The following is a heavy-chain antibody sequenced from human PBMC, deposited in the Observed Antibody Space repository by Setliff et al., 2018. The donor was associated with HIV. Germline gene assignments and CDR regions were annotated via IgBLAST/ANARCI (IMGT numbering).Heavy chain of an antibody. CDR2: IYYSGST. Sequence: SETLSLTCAVSGGSISSHYWSWIRQPPGKGLEWIGYIYYSGSTNYNPSLRSRVTIAVDTSKNQFSLKLSFVTAADTAVYDCARDWRLIRRVLPLDHYYYYVNVWGQGITVTVSS. J-gene: IGHJ6*03. CDR3: ARDWRLIRRVLPLDHYYYYVNV. D-gene: IGHD3-22*01. CDR1: GGSISSHY. V-gene: IGHV4-59*11.